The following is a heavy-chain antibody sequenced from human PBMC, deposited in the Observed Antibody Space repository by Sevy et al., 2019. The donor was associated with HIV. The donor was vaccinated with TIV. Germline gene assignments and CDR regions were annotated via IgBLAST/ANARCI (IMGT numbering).Heavy chain of an antibody. J-gene: IGHJ4*02. CDR1: GFTFSSYA. CDR3: ARDRRYCSSTSCPPPFDY. CDR2: ISYDGSNK. Sequence: GGSLRLSCAASGFTFSSYAMHWVRQAPGKGLEWVAVISYDGSNKYYAHSVKGRFTISRDNSKNTLYLQMNSLRAEDTAVYYCARDRRYCSSTSCPPPFDYWGQGTLVTVSS. D-gene: IGHD2-2*01. V-gene: IGHV3-30*04.